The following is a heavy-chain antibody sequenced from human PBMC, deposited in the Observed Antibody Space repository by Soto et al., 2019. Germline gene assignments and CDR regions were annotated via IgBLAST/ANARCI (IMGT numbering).Heavy chain of an antibody. CDR2: ITRSGGNT. Sequence: GGSLRLSCAASGFTFSSQGMTWVRQAPGKGLEWVSGITRSGGNTYYAESVKGRFTISRDNVQKTVYLQMNSLRAEDTAKYLCGCWAGSTRNNFSGPLDCWGQQTLVTVSS. D-gene: IGHD1-1*01. CDR1: GFTFSSQG. CDR3: GCWAGSTRNNFSGPLDC. J-gene: IGHJ4*02. V-gene: IGHV3-23*01.